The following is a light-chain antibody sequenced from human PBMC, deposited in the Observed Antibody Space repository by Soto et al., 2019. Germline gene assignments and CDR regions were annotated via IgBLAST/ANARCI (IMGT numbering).Light chain of an antibody. CDR3: VTWDNSRSAPVV. J-gene: IGLJ2*01. CDR1: SSNIGSNY. CDR2: DNN. V-gene: IGLV1-51*01. Sequence: QSVLTQPPSVSAAPGQKVTISCSGGSSNIGSNYVSWYQHFPGTAPRLLIYDNNKRPSGIPDRFSGSKSGTPATLGITGLQTGDEADYYCVTWDNSRSAPVVFGGGTKLTVL.